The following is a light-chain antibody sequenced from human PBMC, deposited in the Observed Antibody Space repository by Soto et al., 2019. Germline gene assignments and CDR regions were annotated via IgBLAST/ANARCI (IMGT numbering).Light chain of an antibody. V-gene: IGKV1-39*01. Sequence: DIQMTRSPSSLSASVGDRVTITCRASQSISSYLNWYQQKPGKAPKLLIYAASSLQSGVPSMFSGSGSGTDFTLTISSLQPEDFATYYCQQSYSTPFTFGGGTKVEIK. J-gene: IGKJ4*01. CDR3: QQSYSTPFT. CDR1: QSISSY. CDR2: AAS.